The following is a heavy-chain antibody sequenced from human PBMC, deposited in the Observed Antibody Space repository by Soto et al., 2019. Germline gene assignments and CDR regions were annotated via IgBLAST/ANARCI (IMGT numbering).Heavy chain of an antibody. CDR3: ARAKEQLDPYYFDY. Sequence: PSETLSLTCIFSGDSSSTSTYSWSWIRQPPGKALEWVGFIYRSGVTSYNPSLKSRVSISLDTSNNQFSLKLSSVTAADTAVYYCARAKEQLDPYYFDYWGQGTLVTVYS. J-gene: IGHJ4*02. CDR1: GDSSSTSTYS. CDR2: IYRSGVT. V-gene: IGHV4-30-2*01. D-gene: IGHD6-13*01.